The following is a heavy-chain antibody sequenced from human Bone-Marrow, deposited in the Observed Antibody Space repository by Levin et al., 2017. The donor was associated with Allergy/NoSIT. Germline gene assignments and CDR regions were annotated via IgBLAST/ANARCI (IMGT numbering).Heavy chain of an antibody. V-gene: IGHV3-23*01. J-gene: IGHJ4*02. Sequence: GGSLRLSCTSSGFAFSDYAMGWVRQAPGKGLEWVSAISGSGGITYHADSVKGRFTVSRDNSKNTLFLQMNSLRAEDSAVYYCAKQTHRSVYGDYNDYWGQGVLVTVSS. D-gene: IGHD4-17*01. CDR3: AKQTHRSVYGDYNDY. CDR1: GFAFSDYA. CDR2: ISGSGGIT.